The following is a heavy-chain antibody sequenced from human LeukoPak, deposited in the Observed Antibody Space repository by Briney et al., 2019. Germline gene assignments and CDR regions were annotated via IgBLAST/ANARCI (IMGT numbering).Heavy chain of an antibody. Sequence: GASVKVSCKASGYTFTSYAMHWVRQAPGQGLEWMGWINTNTGNPTYAQGFSGRFVFSLDTSVSTAYLQISSLKAEDTAVYYCARGYYYDSSGILPDWPYYFDYWGQGTLVTVSS. D-gene: IGHD3-22*01. CDR1: GYTFTSYA. J-gene: IGHJ4*02. V-gene: IGHV7-4-1*02. CDR2: INTNTGNP. CDR3: ARGYYYDSSGILPDWPYYFDY.